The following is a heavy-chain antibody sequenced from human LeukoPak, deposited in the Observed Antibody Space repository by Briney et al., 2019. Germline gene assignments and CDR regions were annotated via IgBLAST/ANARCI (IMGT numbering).Heavy chain of an antibody. D-gene: IGHD2-15*01. J-gene: IGHJ4*02. CDR2: IRYGGNNK. V-gene: IGHV3-30*01. CDR1: GFTFSSYA. Sequence: PGRSLRLSCAASGFTFSSYAMHWVRQAPGKGLNWVAFIRYGGNNKYYADSVKGRFTISRDNSKNMLYLEMNSLSTEDTAVYYCAKVRYCSGVNCYPDDNWGQGTLVTVSS. CDR3: AKVRYCSGVNCYPDDN.